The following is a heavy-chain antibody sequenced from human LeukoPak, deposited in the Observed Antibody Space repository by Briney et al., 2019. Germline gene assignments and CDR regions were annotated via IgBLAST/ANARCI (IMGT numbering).Heavy chain of an antibody. J-gene: IGHJ6*03. CDR2: IDHTGIT. CDR3: ARVEEGYGSGRRENYYYYYMDV. D-gene: IGHD3-10*01. V-gene: IGHV4-59*01. Sequence: SETLSLTCTVSDDSITIYYWTWIRQPPGKGLEWIGYIDHTGITNYNPSLNSRVTISRDTSKNHFSLELSSATAADTAVYYYARVEEGYGSGRRENYYYYYMDVWGKGTTVTISS. CDR1: DDSITIYY.